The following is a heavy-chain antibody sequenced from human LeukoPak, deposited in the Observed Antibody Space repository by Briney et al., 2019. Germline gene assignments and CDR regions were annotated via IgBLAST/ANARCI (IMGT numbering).Heavy chain of an antibody. Sequence: SETLSLTCAVSGGSISSGGYSWSWIRQPPGKGLEWIGYIYHSGSTNYNPSLKSRVTISVDTSKNQFSLKLSSVTAADTAVYYCARQYDHGMDVWGQGTTVTVSS. V-gene: IGHV4-30-2*01. J-gene: IGHJ6*02. D-gene: IGHD2/OR15-2a*01. CDR3: ARQYDHGMDV. CDR2: IYHSGST. CDR1: GGSISSGGYS.